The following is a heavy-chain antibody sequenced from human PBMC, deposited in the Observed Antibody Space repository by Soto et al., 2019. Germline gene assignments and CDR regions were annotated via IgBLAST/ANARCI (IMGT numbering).Heavy chain of an antibody. V-gene: IGHV4-59*08. J-gene: IGHJ5*02. CDR1: GGSISSYY. CDR3: ARGLISYYYDSSGSSWCDP. Sequence: QVQLQESGPGLVKPSETLSLTCTVSGGSISSYYWSWIRQPPGKGLEWIGYIYYSGSTNYNPSLTSRVTIAVATSKNQFSLKLSSVTAADTAVYCCARGLISYYYDSSGSSWCDPWGQGTLVTVSS. CDR2: IYYSGST. D-gene: IGHD3-22*01.